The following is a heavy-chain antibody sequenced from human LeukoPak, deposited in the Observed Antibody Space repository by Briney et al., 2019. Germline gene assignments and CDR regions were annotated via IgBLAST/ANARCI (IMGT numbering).Heavy chain of an antibody. J-gene: IGHJ4*02. CDR2: ISAYNGNT. CDR3: ATPHDYRFDY. Sequence: ASVKVSCKASGYTFTIYGITWVRQAPGQGLEWMGWISAYNGNTNYAQKFQGRVTMTTDTFTSTAYMELGSLRSEDTAVYYCATPHDYRFDYWGQGTLVTVSS. D-gene: IGHD4-11*01. V-gene: IGHV1-18*01. CDR1: GYTFTIYG.